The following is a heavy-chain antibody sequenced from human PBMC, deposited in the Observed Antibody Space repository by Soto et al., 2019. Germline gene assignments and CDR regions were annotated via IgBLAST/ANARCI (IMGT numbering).Heavy chain of an antibody. Sequence: SETLSLTCTVSGGSISSYYWSWIRQPAGKGLEWIGRIYTSGSTNYNPSLKSRVTMSVDTSKNQFSLKLSSVTAADTAVYYCARDLLDYDSSGFSFDPWGQGTLVTVSS. D-gene: IGHD3-22*01. CDR2: IYTSGST. CDR3: ARDLLDYDSSGFSFDP. V-gene: IGHV4-4*07. CDR1: GGSISSYY. J-gene: IGHJ5*02.